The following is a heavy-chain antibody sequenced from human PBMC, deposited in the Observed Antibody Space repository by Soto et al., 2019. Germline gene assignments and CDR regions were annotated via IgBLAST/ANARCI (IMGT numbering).Heavy chain of an antibody. V-gene: IGHV3-33*01. CDR1: GFTFSSYG. CDR3: ARDGPYYYASRMDV. Sequence: GSLRLSCAASGFTFSSYGMHWVRQAPGKGLEWVAVIWYDGSNKYYADSVKGRFTISRDNSKNTLFLQMNSLTAEDTAVYYCARDGPYYYASRMDVWGQGTTVTVSS. J-gene: IGHJ6*02. D-gene: IGHD3-10*01. CDR2: IWYDGSNK.